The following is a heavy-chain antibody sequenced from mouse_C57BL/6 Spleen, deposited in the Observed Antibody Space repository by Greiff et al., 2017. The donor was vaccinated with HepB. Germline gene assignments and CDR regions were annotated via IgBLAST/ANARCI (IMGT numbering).Heavy chain of an antibody. J-gene: IGHJ3*01. D-gene: IGHD2-3*01. CDR1: GYTFTSYW. V-gene: IGHV1-52*01. CDR3: ARTGIYDGYPWFAY. CDR2: IDPSDSET. Sequence: QVQLQQPGAELVRPGSSVKLSCKASGYTFTSYWMHWVKQRPIQGLEWIGNIDPSDSETHYNQKFKDKATLTVDKSSSTAYMQLSSLTSEDSAVYYCARTGIYDGYPWFAYWGQGTLVTVSA.